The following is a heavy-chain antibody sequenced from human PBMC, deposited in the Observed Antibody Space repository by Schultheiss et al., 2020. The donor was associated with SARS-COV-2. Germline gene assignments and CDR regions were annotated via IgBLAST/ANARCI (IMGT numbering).Heavy chain of an antibody. V-gene: IGHV4-59*12. D-gene: IGHD3-10*02. CDR1: GGSISSYY. J-gene: IGHJ4*02. CDR2: IYYSGST. CDR3: ARLVFGESSSLLDY. Sequence: SETLSLTCTVSGGSISSYYWSWIRQPPGKGLEWIGSIYYSGSTNYNPSLKSRVTISVDTSKNQFSLKLSSVTAADTAVYYCARLVFGESSSLLDYWGQGTLVTVSS.